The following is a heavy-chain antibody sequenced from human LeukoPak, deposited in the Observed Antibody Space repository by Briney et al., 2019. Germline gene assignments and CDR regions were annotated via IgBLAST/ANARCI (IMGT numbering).Heavy chain of an antibody. CDR1: GGSFSGYY. CDR3: ARESYAYPSYYFDY. J-gene: IGHJ4*02. Sequence: PSETLSLTCAVYGGSFSGYYWSWIRQPPGKGLEWIGEINHSGSTNYNPSLKSRVTISVDTSKNQFSLKLSSVTAADTAVYYCARESYAYPSYYFDYWGQGTLVTVSS. V-gene: IGHV4-34*01. CDR2: INHSGST. D-gene: IGHD1-26*01.